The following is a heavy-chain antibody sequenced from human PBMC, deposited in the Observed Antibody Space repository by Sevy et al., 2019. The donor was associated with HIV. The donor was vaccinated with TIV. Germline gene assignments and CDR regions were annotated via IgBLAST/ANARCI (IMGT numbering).Heavy chain of an antibody. Sequence: KLQGRVTMTTDTSTSTAYMELRSLRSDDTAVYYCARYYLRDAQVFDYWGQGTLVTVSS. D-gene: IGHD1-26*01. J-gene: IGHJ4*02. CDR3: ARYYLRDAQVFDY. V-gene: IGHV1-18*01.